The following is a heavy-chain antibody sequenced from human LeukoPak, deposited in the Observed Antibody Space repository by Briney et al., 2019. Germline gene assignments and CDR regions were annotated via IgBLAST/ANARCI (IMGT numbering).Heavy chain of an antibody. J-gene: IGHJ3*02. CDR2: ISYDGSNK. CDR3: AKLNSYGYGLGTEPDDAFDI. CDR1: GLTFSIYG. D-gene: IGHD5-18*01. Sequence: GGSLRLSCAVCGLTFSIYGMQGVRQAPAKGLEGVAVISYDGSNKYYADSVKGRFTISRDNSKNTLYLQMNSLRAEDTAVYYCAKLNSYGYGLGTEPDDAFDIWGQGTMVTVSS. V-gene: IGHV3-30*18.